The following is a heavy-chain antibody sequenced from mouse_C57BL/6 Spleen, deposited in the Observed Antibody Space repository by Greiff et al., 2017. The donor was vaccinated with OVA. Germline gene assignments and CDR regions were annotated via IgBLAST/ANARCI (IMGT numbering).Heavy chain of an antibody. Sequence: EVQVVESGGGLVKPGGSLKLSCAASGFTFSSYAMSWVRQTPEKRLEWVATISDGGSYTYYPDNVKGRFTISRDNAKNNLYLQMSHLKSEDTAMYYCARDNGSSSGDYYAMDYWGQGTSVTVSS. J-gene: IGHJ4*01. CDR3: ARDNGSSSGDYYAMDY. CDR2: ISDGGSYT. D-gene: IGHD1-1*01. V-gene: IGHV5-4*01. CDR1: GFTFSSYA.